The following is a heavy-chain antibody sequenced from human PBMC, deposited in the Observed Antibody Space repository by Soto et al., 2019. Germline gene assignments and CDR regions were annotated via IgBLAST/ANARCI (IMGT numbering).Heavy chain of an antibody. Sequence: ISVVAVSKERIGVSWIRQPPGKALEWLAHIFSNDEKSYSTSLKSRLTISKDTSKSQVVLTMTNMDPVDTATYYCARIFRHMGYCSSTSCSGFDPWGQRTLLTVSS. CDR1: VVAVSKERIG. CDR2: IFSNDEK. V-gene: IGHV2-26*03. CDR3: ARIFRHMGYCSSTSCSGFDP. D-gene: IGHD2-2*01. J-gene: IGHJ5*02.